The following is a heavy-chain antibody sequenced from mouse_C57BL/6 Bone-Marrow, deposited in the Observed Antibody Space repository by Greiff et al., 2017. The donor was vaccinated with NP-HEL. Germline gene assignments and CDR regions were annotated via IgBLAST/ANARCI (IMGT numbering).Heavy chain of an antibody. CDR2: IYPGSGST. J-gene: IGHJ2*01. D-gene: IGHD1-1*01. V-gene: IGHV1-55*01. Sequence: VQLQQPGAELVKPGASVKMSCKASGYTFTSYWITWVKQRPGQGLEWIGDIYPGSGSTNYNEKFKSKATLTIDTSSSTAYMQLSSLTSEDAAVYYCADYGRGFDYWGQGTTLTVSS. CDR3: ADYGRGFDY. CDR1: GYTFTSYW.